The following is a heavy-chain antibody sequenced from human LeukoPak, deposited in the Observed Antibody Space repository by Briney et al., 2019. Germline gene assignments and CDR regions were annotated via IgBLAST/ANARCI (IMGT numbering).Heavy chain of an antibody. CDR2: IYYSGST. D-gene: IGHD2-15*01. Sequence: SETLSLTCTVSGGSINSYYWSWIRQPPGKGLEWIGYIYYSGSTNYNPSLKSRVTISVDTSKNQFSLKLSSVTAADTAVYYCARSLGGAFDIWGQGTMVTVSS. CDR3: ARSLGGAFDI. V-gene: IGHV4-59*01. CDR1: GGSINSYY. J-gene: IGHJ3*02.